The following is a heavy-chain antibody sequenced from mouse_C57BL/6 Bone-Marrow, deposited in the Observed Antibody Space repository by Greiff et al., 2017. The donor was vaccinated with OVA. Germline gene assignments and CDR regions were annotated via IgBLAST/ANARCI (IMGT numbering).Heavy chain of an antibody. Sequence: VQLQQSGAELAKPGASVKLSCKASGYTFTSYWMHWVKQRPGQGLAWIGYINPSSGYTKYNQKFKDKATLTADKSSSTAYMQLSSLTYEDSAVYYCARSVFITTVVATYYFDYWGQGTTLTVSS. D-gene: IGHD1-1*01. CDR2: INPSSGYT. J-gene: IGHJ2*01. V-gene: IGHV1-7*01. CDR3: ARSVFITTVVATYYFDY. CDR1: GYTFTSYW.